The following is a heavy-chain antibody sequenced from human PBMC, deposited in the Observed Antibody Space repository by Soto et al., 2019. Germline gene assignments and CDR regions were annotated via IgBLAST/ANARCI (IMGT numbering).Heavy chain of an antibody. J-gene: IGHJ6*03. V-gene: IGHV1-3*01. Sequence: QVQLVQSGAEVEKPGASVKVSCKASGYSFSNYAVHWVRQAPGPRLEWMGWVNAGNGNTRYSQNFQGRVTITRDTSARTAYLELSSLRSEDTAVYYCARGHLAVVPVASWYYYMGVWGKGTTVTVSS. CDR3: ARGHLAVVPVASWYYYMGV. CDR1: GYSFSNYA. D-gene: IGHD2-2*01. CDR2: VNAGNGNT.